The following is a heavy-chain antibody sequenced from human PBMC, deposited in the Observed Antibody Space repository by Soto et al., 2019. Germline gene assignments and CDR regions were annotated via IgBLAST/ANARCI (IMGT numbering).Heavy chain of an antibody. D-gene: IGHD3-16*01. J-gene: IGHJ6*02. Sequence: QVQLQESGPGLVKPSETLSLTCAVSGGPITTTTWWAWVRLPPGKGLEWIGELHHDGTTNYNPSLEXRITXSXHKSNNHFSLKLTSVTAADTAIYYCATQTISYTWGVWGRGTTVTVSS. V-gene: IGHV4-4*02. CDR2: LHHDGTT. CDR3: ATQTISYTWGV. CDR1: GGPITTTTW.